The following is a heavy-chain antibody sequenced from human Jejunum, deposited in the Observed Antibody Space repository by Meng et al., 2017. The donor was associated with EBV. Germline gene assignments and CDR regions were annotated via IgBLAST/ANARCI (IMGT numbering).Heavy chain of an antibody. V-gene: IGHV3-30*04. CDR2: ISYDGSYE. D-gene: IGHD2-15*01. CDR1: GFTFSRKS. J-gene: IGHJ4*02. CDR3: VRDVLGYSAY. Sequence: QVQLVESGXGVVQPXRSLRLSCAASGFTFSRKSMHWVRQAPGKGLEWVAVISYDGSYEHHADSVKGRFTISRDNSKNTLYLQLNSLRAEDTAVYYCVRDVLGYSAYWGQGTLVTVSS.